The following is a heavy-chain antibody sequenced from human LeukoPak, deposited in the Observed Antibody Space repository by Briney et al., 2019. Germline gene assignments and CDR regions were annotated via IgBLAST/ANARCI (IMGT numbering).Heavy chain of an antibody. J-gene: IGHJ4*02. CDR1: GYTFTGHY. V-gene: IGHV1-2*02. CDR3: ARVVDCGGDCYFDY. Sequence: GASVKVSCKASGYTFTGHYIHWVRQAPGQGLEWMAWINPNSGDTNYAQKFQGRVTLTRDTSISTAYMELSRLRSDDTAVYYCARVVDCGGDCYFDYWGQGTLVTVSS. D-gene: IGHD2-21*02. CDR2: INPNSGDT.